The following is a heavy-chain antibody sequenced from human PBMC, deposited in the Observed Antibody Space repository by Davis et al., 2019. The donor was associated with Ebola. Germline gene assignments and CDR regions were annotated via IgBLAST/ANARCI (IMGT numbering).Heavy chain of an antibody. V-gene: IGHV4-39*01. CDR1: GGSISSSSYY. D-gene: IGHD3-22*01. CDR3: ARQLVGYYYDSSGYSLRAGATDY. CDR2: IYYSGST. Sequence: GSLRLSCTVSGGSISSSSYYWGWIRQPPGKGLEWIGSIYYSGSTYYNPSLKSRVTISVDTSKNQFSLTLSSVTAADTAVYYCARQLVGYYYDSSGYSLRAGATDYWGQGTLVTVSS. J-gene: IGHJ4*02.